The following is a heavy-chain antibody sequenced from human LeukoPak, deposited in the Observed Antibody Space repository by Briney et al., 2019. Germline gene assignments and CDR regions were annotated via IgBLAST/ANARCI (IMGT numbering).Heavy chain of an antibody. CDR3: AKDLEQSYSGWSTSYDG. J-gene: IGHJ4*02. CDR1: GFTFSNYA. D-gene: IGHD6-19*01. V-gene: IGHV3-23*01. CDR2: ISSGADTT. Sequence: GGSLRLSCAASGFTFSNYALSWVSQVPGKRLEWFSAISSGADTTGYADSVKGRFTISRDNSKSTIYLQMNSLRAEDTAVYYCAKDLEQSYSGWSTSYDGWGQGTLVTVSS.